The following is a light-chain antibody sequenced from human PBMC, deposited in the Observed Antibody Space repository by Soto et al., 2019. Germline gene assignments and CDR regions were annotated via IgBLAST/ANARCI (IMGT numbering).Light chain of an antibody. CDR2: GAS. CDR3: HQYNDWPPGLT. CDR1: QSVGSN. J-gene: IGKJ4*01. Sequence: ETVMTQSPATLSVSPGEGVTLSCRASQSVGSNLAWYQQKPGQAPRLLIYGASTRATGIPPRYSGSGSGTEFTLTISSLQSEDFALYYYHQYNDWPPGLTFGGGTKVEIK. V-gene: IGKV3-15*01.